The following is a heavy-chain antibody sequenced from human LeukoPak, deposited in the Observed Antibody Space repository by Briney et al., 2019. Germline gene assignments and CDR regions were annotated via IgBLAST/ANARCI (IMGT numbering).Heavy chain of an antibody. J-gene: IGHJ4*02. Sequence: PGGSLRLSCAASGFTFSNAWMSWVRQAPGKGLEWVGRIKSKTDGGTTDYAAPVKGRFTISRDDSKNTLYLQMNSLKTEDTAVYYCITSSMIVVVITDWGQGTLVTVSS. CDR2: IKSKTDGGTT. CDR1: GFTFSNAW. CDR3: ITSSMIVVVITD. D-gene: IGHD3-22*01. V-gene: IGHV3-15*01.